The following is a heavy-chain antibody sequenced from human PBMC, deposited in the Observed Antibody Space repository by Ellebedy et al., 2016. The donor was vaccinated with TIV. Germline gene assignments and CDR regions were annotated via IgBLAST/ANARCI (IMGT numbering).Heavy chain of an antibody. CDR2: INPFDGST. CDR1: GYTLISNY. V-gene: IGHV1-46*01. J-gene: IGHJ4*02. D-gene: IGHD2-8*01. CDR3: ARDVVLMVYPIPPNPGYFDF. Sequence: AASVKVSCKASGYTLISNYMHWVRQAPGQGLEWMGMINPFDGSTAYAQEFQGRINMTRDTSTRTVYMVLSSLRSEDTAVYFCARDVVLMVYPIPPNPGYFDFWGQGTLVTVSS.